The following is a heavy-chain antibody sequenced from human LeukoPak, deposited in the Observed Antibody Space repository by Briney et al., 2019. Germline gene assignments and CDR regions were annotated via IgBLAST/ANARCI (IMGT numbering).Heavy chain of an antibody. Sequence: GGSLRLSCAASGFIFSNYALMWVRQAPGKGLEWVSSITGSGDNTFYADSVKGRSSLSRDNSKNMLYLQMYSLGAEDTAMYYCAKGAATGLVDWFDPWGQGTLVTVSS. D-gene: IGHD6-13*01. CDR3: AKGAATGLVDWFDP. J-gene: IGHJ5*02. V-gene: IGHV3-23*01. CDR2: ITGSGDNT. CDR1: GFIFSNYA.